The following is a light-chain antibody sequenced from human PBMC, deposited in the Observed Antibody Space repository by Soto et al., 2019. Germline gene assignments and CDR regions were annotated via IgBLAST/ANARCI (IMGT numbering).Light chain of an antibody. CDR3: QQYGSSPHT. J-gene: IGKJ2*01. CDR2: GAS. CDR1: QSVSSSY. V-gene: IGKV3-20*01. Sequence: EIVLTQSPGTLSLSPGERATLSCRASQSVSSSYLAWYQHKPGQAPRLLIYGASSRATGIPDRFSGSGAATDVTLTISRLEPEDFAVYYCQQYGSSPHTFGQGTKLEIK.